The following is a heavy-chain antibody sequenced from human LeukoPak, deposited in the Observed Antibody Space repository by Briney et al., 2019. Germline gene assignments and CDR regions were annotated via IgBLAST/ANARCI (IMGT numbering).Heavy chain of an antibody. CDR3: AKDPHYDFWSGQFDY. Sequence: PGGTLRLSCAASGFTFDDYAMHWVRQAPGKGLEWVSLTSGDGGSTYYADSVKGRFTISRDNSKNSLYLQMNSLRTEDTALYYCAKDPHYDFWSGQFDYWGQGTLVTVSS. V-gene: IGHV3-43*02. CDR1: GFTFDDYA. J-gene: IGHJ4*02. CDR2: TSGDGGST. D-gene: IGHD3-3*01.